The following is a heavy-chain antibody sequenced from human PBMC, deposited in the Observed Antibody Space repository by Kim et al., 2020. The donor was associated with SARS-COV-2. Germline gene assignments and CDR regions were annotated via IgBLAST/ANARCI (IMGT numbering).Heavy chain of an antibody. CDR2: ISGNGAST. J-gene: IGHJ4*02. CDR3: AKGRAATYYFDY. CDR1: GFTFSSYG. D-gene: IGHD6-13*01. V-gene: IGHV3-23*01. Sequence: GGSLRLSCAASGFTFSSYGMSWVRQAPGKGLEWVSGISGNGASTDYADSVKGRFTISRNNSKNTLYLQMSSLRAEDTAVYYCAKGRAATYYFDYWGQGTLVTVSS.